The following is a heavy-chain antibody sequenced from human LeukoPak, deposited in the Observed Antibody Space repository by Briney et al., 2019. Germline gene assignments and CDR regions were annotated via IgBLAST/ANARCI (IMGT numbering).Heavy chain of an antibody. CDR2: INTNTGNP. V-gene: IGHV7-4-1*02. CDR3: ARVLDYYDSSGYYVPNLSY. D-gene: IGHD3-22*01. CDR1: GYTFTSYA. J-gene: IGHJ4*02. Sequence: ASVKVSCKASGYTFTSYAMNWVRQAPGHGLEWMGWINTNTGNPTYAQGFTGRFVFSLDTSVSTAYLQISSLKAEDTAVYYCARVLDYYDSSGYYVPNLSYWGQGTLVTVSS.